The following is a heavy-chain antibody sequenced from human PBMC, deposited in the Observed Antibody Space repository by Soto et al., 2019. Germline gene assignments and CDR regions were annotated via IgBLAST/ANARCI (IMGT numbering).Heavy chain of an antibody. Sequence: QVQLVQSGAEVKKPGSSVKVSCKASGDTFRRYSITWVRQAPGQGVEWMGRINPIVEIARYAQKFQGRVTITVDTTTTTAHMELTSLRSEDTAVYYCARDRRTNYDYYGMDVWGQGTTVTVSS. CDR1: GDTFRRYS. J-gene: IGHJ6*02. V-gene: IGHV1-69*08. CDR2: INPIVEIA. CDR3: ARDRRTNYDYYGMDV.